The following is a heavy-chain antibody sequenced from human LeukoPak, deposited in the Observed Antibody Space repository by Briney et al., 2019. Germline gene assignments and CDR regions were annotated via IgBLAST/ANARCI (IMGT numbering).Heavy chain of an antibody. CDR1: GYTFTSYD. CDR2: MNPNSGNT. V-gene: IGHV1-8*01. J-gene: IGHJ4*02. Sequence: ASVKVSCKASGYTFTSYDINWVRQATGQGLEWMGWMNPNSGNTGYAQKFQGRVTMTRNTSISTAYMELSSLRSEDTAVYYCEVMGATTTRIDYWGQGTLVTVSS. CDR3: EVMGATTTRIDY. D-gene: IGHD1-26*01.